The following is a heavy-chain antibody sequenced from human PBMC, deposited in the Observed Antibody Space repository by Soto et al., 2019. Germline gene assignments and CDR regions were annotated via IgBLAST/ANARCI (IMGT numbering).Heavy chain of an antibody. CDR3: ARLVDTAMGPDY. J-gene: IGHJ4*02. CDR2: IIPIFGTA. CDR1: GGTFSSYA. V-gene: IGHV1-69*13. D-gene: IGHD5-18*01. Sequence: ASVKVSCKASGGTFSSYAISWVRQAPGQGLEWMGGIIPIFGTANYAQKFQGRVTITADESTSTAYMELSSLRSEDTAVYYCARLVDTAMGPDYWGQGTLVTVSS.